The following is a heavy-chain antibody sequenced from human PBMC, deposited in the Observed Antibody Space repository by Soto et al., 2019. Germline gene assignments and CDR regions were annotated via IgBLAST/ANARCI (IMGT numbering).Heavy chain of an antibody. Sequence: ASVKVSCKASGYTFTTYFMHWVRQAPGQGFEWMGRINPTGGDTVYAQKFQGRVTVTRDTSANTVNIELGSLTSEDTAVYYCARGSYASNVFIMDVWGQGAAVTVSS. CDR1: GYTFTTYF. D-gene: IGHD2-2*01. V-gene: IGHV1-46*01. CDR2: INPTGGDT. J-gene: IGHJ6*02. CDR3: ARGSYASNVFIMDV.